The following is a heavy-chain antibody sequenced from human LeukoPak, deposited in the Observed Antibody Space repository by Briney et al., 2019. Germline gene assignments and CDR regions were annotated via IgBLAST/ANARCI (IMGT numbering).Heavy chain of an antibody. V-gene: IGHV4-30-4*01. J-gene: IGHJ6*02. CDR2: IYYSGST. CDR1: GGSISSGDYY. D-gene: IGHD3-10*01. CDR3: ARDLWFGEYGMDV. Sequence: SETLSLTCTVSGGSISSGDYYWSWIRQPPGKGLEWIGYIYYSGSTYYNPSLKSRVTISVDTSKNQFSLKLSSVTAADTAVYYCARDLWFGEYGMDVWGQGTTVTVSS.